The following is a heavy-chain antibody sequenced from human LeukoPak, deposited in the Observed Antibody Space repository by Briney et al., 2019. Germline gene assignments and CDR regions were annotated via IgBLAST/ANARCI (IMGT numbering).Heavy chain of an antibody. CDR2: IIPIFGTA. J-gene: IGHJ4*02. Sequence: GASVKVSCKASGGTFSSYAISWVRQAPGQGLEWMGGIIPIFGTANYAQKFQGRVTITADESTSTAYMELSSLRSEDTAVYYCARETPDSSGYYYFDYWGQGTLVTVSS. CDR3: ARETPDSSGYYYFDY. CDR1: GGTFSSYA. D-gene: IGHD3-22*01. V-gene: IGHV1-69*13.